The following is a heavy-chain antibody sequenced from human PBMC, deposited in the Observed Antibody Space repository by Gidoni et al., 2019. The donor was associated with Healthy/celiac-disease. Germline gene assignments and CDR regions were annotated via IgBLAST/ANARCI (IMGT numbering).Heavy chain of an antibody. CDR1: GFTFSSYA. CDR3: ARDQYDILTGWFVY. CDR2: ISNDGSNK. Sequence: QVQLVESGGGVVQPGRSLRLSCAASGFTFSSYAMHWVRQAPGKGLEWVAVISNDGSNKYYADSVKGRFTISRDNSKNTLYLQMNSLRAEDTAVYYCARDQYDILTGWFVYWGQGTLVTVSS. J-gene: IGHJ4*02. V-gene: IGHV3-30-3*01. D-gene: IGHD3-9*01.